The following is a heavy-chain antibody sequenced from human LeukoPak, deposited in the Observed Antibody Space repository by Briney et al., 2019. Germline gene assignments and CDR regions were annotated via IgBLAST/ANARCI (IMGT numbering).Heavy chain of an antibody. CDR3: ASRGRLMVRGDDAFDI. CDR2: ISAYNGNT. Sequence: ASVKVSCKASGYTFTSYGISWVRQAPGQGLEWMGWISAYNGNTNYAQKLQGRVTMTTDTSTSTAYMELRSLRSDDTAVYYCASRGRLMVRGDDAFDIWGQGTMVTVSS. CDR1: GYTFTSYG. D-gene: IGHD3-10*01. J-gene: IGHJ3*02. V-gene: IGHV1-18*01.